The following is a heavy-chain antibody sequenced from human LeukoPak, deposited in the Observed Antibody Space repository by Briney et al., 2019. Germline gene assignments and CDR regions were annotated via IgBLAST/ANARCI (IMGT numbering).Heavy chain of an antibody. CDR1: GFTFSNAW. CDR2: IYSGGST. Sequence: GGSLRLSCAASGFTFSNAWMSWVRQAPGKGLEWVSVIYSGGSTYYADSVKGRFTISRDNSKNTLYLQMNSLRAEDTAVYYCASAGIAAAGSYYYYGMDVWGQGTTVTVSS. J-gene: IGHJ6*02. D-gene: IGHD6-13*01. CDR3: ASAGIAAAGSYYYYGMDV. V-gene: IGHV3-53*01.